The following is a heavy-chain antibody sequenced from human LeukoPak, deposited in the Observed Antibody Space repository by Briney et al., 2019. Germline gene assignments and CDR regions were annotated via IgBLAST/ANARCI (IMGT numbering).Heavy chain of an antibody. CDR2: IKSKINGGTA. Sequence: GGSLRLSCAASGFTFSNARMSWVRQAPGKGLEWVGRIKSKINGGTADYAAPVKGRFTISRDDSKTTLYLQMSSLKIEDTAVYYCTTEGPSGWYDYWGQGTLVTVSS. V-gene: IGHV3-15*01. D-gene: IGHD6-19*01. CDR1: GFTFSNAR. CDR3: TTEGPSGWYDY. J-gene: IGHJ4*02.